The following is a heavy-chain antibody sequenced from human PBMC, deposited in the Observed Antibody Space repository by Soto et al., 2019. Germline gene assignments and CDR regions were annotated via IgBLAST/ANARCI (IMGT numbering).Heavy chain of an antibody. Sequence: QVQLVESGGGVVQAGRSLRLSCAASGFTFSSYAMHWVRQAPGKGLERVALISYDGSNKYYADCVMSGFTISRDNSKSTLFLELKSQRAEDTAVYYCPRAAGDRWLMQYYFEFWGQGTLVTVSS. J-gene: IGHJ4*02. D-gene: IGHD6-19*01. V-gene: IGHV3-30-3*01. CDR2: ISYDGSNK. CDR3: PRAAGDRWLMQYYFEF. CDR1: GFTFSSYA.